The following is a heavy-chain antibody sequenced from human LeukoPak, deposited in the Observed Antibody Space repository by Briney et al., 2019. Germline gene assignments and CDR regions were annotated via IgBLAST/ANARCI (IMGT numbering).Heavy chain of an antibody. D-gene: IGHD3-22*01. CDR2: IGWNSGSI. Sequence: GRSLRLSCAASGFTFDDYAMHWVRQAPGKGLEWVSGIGWNSGSIGYADSVKGRFTISRDNAKNSLYLQMNSLRAEDTALYYCAKVGSSGAFDIWGQGTMVTVSS. CDR1: GFTFDDYA. CDR3: AKVGSSGAFDI. V-gene: IGHV3-9*01. J-gene: IGHJ3*02.